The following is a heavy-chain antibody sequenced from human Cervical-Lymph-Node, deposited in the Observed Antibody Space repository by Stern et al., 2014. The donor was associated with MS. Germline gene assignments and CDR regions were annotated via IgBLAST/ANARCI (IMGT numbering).Heavy chain of an antibody. D-gene: IGHD2/OR15-2a*01. J-gene: IGHJ5*02. CDR2: IRTKANGETS. Sequence: EVQLEESGGGLVQPGRSLRLSCTTSGFTFGDCVMSWFRRAPGKGLEWVGFIRTKANGETSEYAASVTGRFTISRDDSTSIAYLQMNSLKIEDTAMYYCSRYFGFDPWGQGTLVTVSS. CDR3: SRYFGFDP. CDR1: GFTFGDCV. V-gene: IGHV3-49*03.